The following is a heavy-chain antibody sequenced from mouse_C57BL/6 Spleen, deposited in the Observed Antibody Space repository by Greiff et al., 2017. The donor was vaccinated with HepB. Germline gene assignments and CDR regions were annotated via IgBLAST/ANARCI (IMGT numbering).Heavy chain of an antibody. CDR3: ARNYYGNPFAY. CDR1: GYTFTDYY. D-gene: IGHD2-1*01. J-gene: IGHJ3*01. Sequence: EVQLQQSGPVLVKPGASVKMSCKASGYTFTDYYMNWVKQSHGKSLEWIGVINPYNGGTSYNQKFKGKATLTVDKSSSTAYMELNSLTSEDSAVYYCARNYYGNPFAYWGQGTLVTVSA. CDR2: INPYNGGT. V-gene: IGHV1-19*01.